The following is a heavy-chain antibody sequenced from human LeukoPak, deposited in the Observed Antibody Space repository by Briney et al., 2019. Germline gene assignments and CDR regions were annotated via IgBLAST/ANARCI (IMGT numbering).Heavy chain of an antibody. J-gene: IGHJ5*02. V-gene: IGHV1-58*02. CDR3: ARETVKYYYDSSGQRRYNWFDP. D-gene: IGHD3-22*01. Sequence: ASVKVSFKASGFTFTSSAMQWVRPARGQRLEWIGWIVVGSGNTNYAQKFQERVTITRDMSTSTAYMELRSLRSDDTAVYYCARETVKYYYDSSGQRRYNWFDPWGQGTLVTVSS. CDR1: GFTFTSSA. CDR2: IVVGSGNT.